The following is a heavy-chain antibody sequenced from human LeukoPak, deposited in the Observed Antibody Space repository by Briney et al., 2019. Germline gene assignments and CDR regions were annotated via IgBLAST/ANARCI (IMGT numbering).Heavy chain of an antibody. CDR3: AKAAAAAGPLGY. V-gene: IGHV3-7*01. CDR1: GFTFSTYW. Sequence: GGSLRLSCAASGFTFSTYWMNWVRQAPGKGLEWVASIKEDGSEKYYVDSVKGRFTISRDNAKNSFYLQMNSLRAEDTAVYYCAKAAAAAGPLGYWGQGTLVTVSS. J-gene: IGHJ4*02. CDR2: IKEDGSEK. D-gene: IGHD6-13*01.